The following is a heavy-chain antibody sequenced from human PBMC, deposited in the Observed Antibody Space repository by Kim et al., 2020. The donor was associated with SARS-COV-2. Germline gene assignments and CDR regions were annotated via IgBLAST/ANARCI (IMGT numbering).Heavy chain of an antibody. CDR3: ASLGVSYGGNSEGDYFDY. CDR1: GFTFSSYG. J-gene: IGHJ4*02. Sequence: GGSLRLSCAASGFTFSSYGMHWVRQAPGKGLEWVAVIWYDGSNKYYADSVKGRFTISRDNSKNTLYLQMNSLRAEDTAVYYCASLGVSYGGNSEGDYFDYWGQGTLVTVSS. D-gene: IGHD2-8*01. V-gene: IGHV3-33*01. CDR2: IWYDGSNK.